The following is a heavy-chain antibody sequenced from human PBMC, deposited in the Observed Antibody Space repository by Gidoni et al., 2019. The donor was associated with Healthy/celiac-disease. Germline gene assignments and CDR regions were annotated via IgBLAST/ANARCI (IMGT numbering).Heavy chain of an antibody. CDR3: AREGARYSSSSLPVDYYYYYYMDV. Sequence: QVQLVQSGAEVKKPGSSVKVSCKASGGHFSRYASSWVRQAPGQGLEWMGGIIPIFGTANYAQNFQGRVTITAAESTSTAYMELSSLRSEDTAVYYCAREGARYSSSSLPVDYYYYYYMDVWGKGTTVTVSS. CDR1: GGHFSRYA. J-gene: IGHJ6*03. CDR2: IIPIFGTA. V-gene: IGHV1-69*01. D-gene: IGHD6-6*01.